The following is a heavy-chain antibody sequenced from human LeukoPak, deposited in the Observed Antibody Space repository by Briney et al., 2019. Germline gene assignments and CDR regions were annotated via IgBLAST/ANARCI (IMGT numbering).Heavy chain of an antibody. Sequence: SETLSLTCDVYGGSFSGFYWSWIRQAPGKGLEWIGESSDSGSTNYNPSLKSRVTISVDTSKNQFSLKLSSVTAADTAVYYCARVGIAARRGFDYWGQGTLVTVSS. CDR2: SSDSGST. D-gene: IGHD6-6*01. CDR1: GGSFSGFY. V-gene: IGHV4-34*01. J-gene: IGHJ4*02. CDR3: ARVGIAARRGFDY.